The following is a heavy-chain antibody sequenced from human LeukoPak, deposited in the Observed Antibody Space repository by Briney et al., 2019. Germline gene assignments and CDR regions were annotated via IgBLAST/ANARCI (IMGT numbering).Heavy chain of an antibody. D-gene: IGHD1-26*01. V-gene: IGHV3-7*03. J-gene: IGHJ3*02. CDR3: ARDSGRYAPDAFDI. Sequence: GGSLRLSCAASGFTFSSYWMSWVRQAPGKGLEWVANIKQDGSEKYYVDSVKGRFTISRDNAKNSLYLQMNSLRAEDTAVYYCARDSGRYAPDAFDIWGQGTMVTVSS. CDR2: IKQDGSEK. CDR1: GFTFSSYW.